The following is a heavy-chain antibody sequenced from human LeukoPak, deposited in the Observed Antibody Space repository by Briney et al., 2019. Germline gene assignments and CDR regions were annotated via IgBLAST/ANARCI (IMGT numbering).Heavy chain of an antibody. CDR3: ARGLTSVTTFDWFDP. D-gene: IGHD4-17*01. Sequence: SETLSLTCAVYGGSFSGYYWSWIRQPPGKGLEWIEEINHSGNTNYNPSLKSRVTISVDTSKNQFSLKLSSVTAADTAVYYCARGLTSVTTFDWFDPWGQGTLVTVSS. CDR2: INHSGNT. CDR1: GGSFSGYY. V-gene: IGHV4-34*01. J-gene: IGHJ5*02.